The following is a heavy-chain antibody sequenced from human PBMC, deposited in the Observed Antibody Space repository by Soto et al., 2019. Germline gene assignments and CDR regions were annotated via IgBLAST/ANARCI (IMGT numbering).Heavy chain of an antibody. CDR1: GYTFTSDG. V-gene: IGHV1-18*01. J-gene: IGHJ5*02. D-gene: IGHD2-2*01. CDR3: ARVGFVVVPAARGWFDP. Sequence: QVQLVQSGAEVKKPGASVKVSCKASGYTFTSDGISWVRQAPGQGLEWMGWISAYNGNTNYAQKLQGRVTITTDTSTSTAYMELRSLRSDDTAVYYCARVGFVVVPAARGWFDPWGQGTLVTVSS. CDR2: ISAYNGNT.